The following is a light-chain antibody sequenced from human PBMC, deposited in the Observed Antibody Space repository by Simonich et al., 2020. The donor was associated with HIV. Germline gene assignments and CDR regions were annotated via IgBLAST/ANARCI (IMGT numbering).Light chain of an antibody. CDR1: PRVSSN. J-gene: IGKJ4*01. CDR3: QQYNNRPLT. CDR2: SAS. V-gene: IGKV3-15*01. Sequence: EIVMTQSPATLSVSPGERATLSCRARPRVSSNLAWYQQKPGQVPRLLIYSASTRATGIPAKFSGSWSGTEFTLTISSMQSEDIAVYYCQQYNNRPLTFGGGTKVEIK.